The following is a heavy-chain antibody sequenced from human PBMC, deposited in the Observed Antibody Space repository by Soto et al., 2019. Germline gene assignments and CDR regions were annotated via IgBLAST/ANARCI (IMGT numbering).Heavy chain of an antibody. Sequence: QVQRVQSGAEEKKPGASVKVSCKASGYTFTSYAMHWVRQAPGQRLEWMGWINAGNGNTKYSQKFQGRVTITRVTSASTAYMELSSLRSEDTAVYYCARSIVVVTALDYWGQGTLVTVSS. CDR1: GYTFTSYA. J-gene: IGHJ4*02. D-gene: IGHD2-21*02. CDR2: INAGNGNT. V-gene: IGHV1-3*05. CDR3: ARSIVVVTALDY.